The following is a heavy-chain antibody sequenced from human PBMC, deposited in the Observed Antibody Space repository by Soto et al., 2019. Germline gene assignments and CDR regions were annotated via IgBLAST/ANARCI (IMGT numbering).Heavy chain of an antibody. CDR1: GYMFISYG. CDR2: ISAYNGNT. D-gene: IGHD3-10*01. Sequence: ASVKVSCKASGYMFISYGITWVRQAPGQGLEWMGWISAYNGNTKYAQNIQGRVTMTTDTSTSTAYMEMRSLRSDDTAVYYCARDLDGSGSYYTDYWGQGTLVTVSS. V-gene: IGHV1-18*01. J-gene: IGHJ4*02. CDR3: ARDLDGSGSYYTDY.